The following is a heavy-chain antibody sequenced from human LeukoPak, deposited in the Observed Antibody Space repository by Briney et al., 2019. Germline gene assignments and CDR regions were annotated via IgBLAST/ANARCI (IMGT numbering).Heavy chain of an antibody. CDR3: ARGRCSSTSCYSFVRKNWFDP. Sequence: SETLSLTCTVSGGSISSYYWSWIRQPAGKGLEWIGRIYTSGSTNYNPSLKSRVTMSVDTSKNQFSLKLSSVTAADTAVYYCARGRCSSTSCYSFVRKNWFDPWGQGTLVTVSS. CDR2: IYTSGST. J-gene: IGHJ5*02. CDR1: GGSISSYY. V-gene: IGHV4-4*07. D-gene: IGHD2-2*01.